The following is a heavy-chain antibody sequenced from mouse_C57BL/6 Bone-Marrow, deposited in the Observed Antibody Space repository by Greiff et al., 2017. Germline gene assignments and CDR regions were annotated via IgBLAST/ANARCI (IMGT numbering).Heavy chain of an antibody. V-gene: IGHV1-54*01. J-gene: IGHJ1*03. CDR1: GYSFTNYL. D-gene: IGHD2-5*01. Sequence: QVHVKQSGAELVRPGTSVKVSCKASGYSFTNYLIEWVKQRPGQGLEWIGVINPGSGGTNYNEKFKGKATLTADKSSSTAYMQLSSLTSEDSAVYFCARDPRDSNYHWYFDVWGTGTTVTVSS. CDR2: INPGSGGT. CDR3: ARDPRDSNYHWYFDV.